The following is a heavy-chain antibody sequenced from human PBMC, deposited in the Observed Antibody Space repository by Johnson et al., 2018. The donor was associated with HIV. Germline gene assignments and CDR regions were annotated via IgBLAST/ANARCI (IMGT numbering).Heavy chain of an antibody. CDR3: AKEGRGGAFDI. J-gene: IGHJ3*02. D-gene: IGHD2-15*01. CDR2: IRYDGSNK. Sequence: VQLVESGGGVVQPGRSLTLSCAASGFTFSSYAMHWVRQAPAKGLEWVAFIRYDGSNKYSADSVKGRFTISRDNSKNTLYLHMNSLRAEDTAVYYCAKEGRGGAFDIWGQGTMVTVSS. V-gene: IGHV3-30*02. CDR1: GFTFSSYA.